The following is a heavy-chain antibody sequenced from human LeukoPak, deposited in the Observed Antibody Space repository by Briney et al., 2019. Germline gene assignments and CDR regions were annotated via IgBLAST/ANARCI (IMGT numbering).Heavy chain of an antibody. CDR1: RFAFSNYA. J-gene: IGHJ3*02. CDR2: ISSDGSKI. Sequence: PGGSLRLSCAASRFAFSNYAMHWVRQAPGEGLEWVAVISSDGSKIYYADSVKGRFTISRDNSKNTLSLQMNSLRPEDTAVYYCARAPGYSTYGGAFDIWGQGTMVTVSS. CDR3: ARAPGYSTYGGAFDI. V-gene: IGHV3-30*04. D-gene: IGHD6-13*01.